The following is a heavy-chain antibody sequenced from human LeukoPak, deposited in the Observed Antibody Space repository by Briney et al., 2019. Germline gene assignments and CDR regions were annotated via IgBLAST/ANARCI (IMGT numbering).Heavy chain of an antibody. V-gene: IGHV4-61*05. D-gene: IGHD6-19*01. J-gene: IGHJ5*02. CDR2: ISYTGIT. CDR1: GGSISSTSYY. CDR3: ARRLYSSGWSYWFDP. Sequence: PSETLSLTCTVSGGSISSTSYYWGWIRQPPGKRLEYIGYISYTGITYYNPSLMSRVTISVATSKNQFSLKLASVTAADTAVYYCARRLYSSGWSYWFDPWGQGTLVTVSS.